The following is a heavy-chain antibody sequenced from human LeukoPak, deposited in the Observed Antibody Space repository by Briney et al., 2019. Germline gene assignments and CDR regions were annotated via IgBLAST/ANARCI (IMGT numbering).Heavy chain of an antibody. CDR1: GGSVSSDSSY. D-gene: IGHD3-10*01. CDR2: IYADGSS. CDR3: ARGYYYRR. J-gene: IGHJ4*02. V-gene: IGHV4-61*02. Sequence: SQTLSLTCTVSGGSVSSDSSYWNWIRQPAGKGLEWIGRIYADGSSTYTPSLKSRVTISVDTSKNQFSLRLTSMTAADTAVYYCARGYYYRRWGQGTLVTVSS.